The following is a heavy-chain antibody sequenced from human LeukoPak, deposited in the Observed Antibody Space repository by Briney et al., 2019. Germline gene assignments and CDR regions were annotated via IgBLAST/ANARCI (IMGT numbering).Heavy chain of an antibody. CDR2: INPNSGGT. Sequence: ASVKVSCKASGYTFTGYYMHWVRQAPGQGLEWMGWINPNSGGTNYAQKFQGRVTMTRDTSISTAYMELSRLRSDDTAVYYCARGIVVVIAPIVNWFDPWGQGTLVTVSS. CDR1: GYTFTGYY. CDR3: ARGIVVVIAPIVNWFDP. J-gene: IGHJ5*02. V-gene: IGHV1-2*02. D-gene: IGHD2-21*01.